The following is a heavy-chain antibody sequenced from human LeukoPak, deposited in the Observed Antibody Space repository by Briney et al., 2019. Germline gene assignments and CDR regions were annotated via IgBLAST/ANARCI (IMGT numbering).Heavy chain of an antibody. V-gene: IGHV4-34*01. CDR1: GGSFSGYY. J-gene: IGHJ5*02. D-gene: IGHD3-10*01. CDR3: ARDLVVRGVTKIDP. Sequence: SETLSLTCAVYGGSFSGYYWSWIRLPPGKGLEWIGEINHSGSTNYNPSLKSRVTISVDTSKNQFSLKLSSVTAADTAVYYCARDLVVRGVTKIDPWGQGTLVTVSS. CDR2: INHSGST.